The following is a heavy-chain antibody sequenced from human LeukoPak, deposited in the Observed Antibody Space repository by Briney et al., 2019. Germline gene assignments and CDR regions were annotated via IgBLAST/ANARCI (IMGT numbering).Heavy chain of an antibody. CDR3: ARDGYSYGFRPMDV. CDR2: IVPIFGTA. Sequence: GASVKVSCKASGGTFSSYAISWVRQAPGQGLEWMGGIVPIFGTANYAQKFQGRVTITADESTSTAYVELSSLRSEDTAVHYCARDGYSYGFRPMDVWGKGTTVTISS. V-gene: IGHV1-69*13. J-gene: IGHJ6*04. CDR1: GGTFSSYA. D-gene: IGHD5-18*01.